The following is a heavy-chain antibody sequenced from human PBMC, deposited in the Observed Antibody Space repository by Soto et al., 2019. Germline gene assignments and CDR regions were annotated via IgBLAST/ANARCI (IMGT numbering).Heavy chain of an antibody. CDR3: STDPYTVTHLYYYYYGMDV. CDR2: IKSKTDGGTT. J-gene: IGHJ6*02. Sequence: GGSLRLSCAASGFTFSNAWMNWVRQAPGKGLEWVGRIKSKTDGGTTDYAAPVKGRFTISRDDSKNTLYLQMNSLKTEDTAVYYCSTDPYTVTHLYYYYYGMDVWGQGTTVTVSS. CDR1: GFTFSNAW. D-gene: IGHD4-17*01. V-gene: IGHV3-15*07.